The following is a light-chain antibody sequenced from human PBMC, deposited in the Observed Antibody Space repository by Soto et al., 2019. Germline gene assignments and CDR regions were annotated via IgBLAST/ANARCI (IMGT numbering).Light chain of an antibody. Sequence: MVLTESLGSLSLYPGERAPLSCIFRRSVSSYLAWYLQKPGQAPLLLFYFASTRASEIPARFSGTGSGTEFTLTISSLQAEDFAVYYCQQPIKSPPTFGQGTKVDIK. J-gene: IGKJ1*01. CDR2: FAS. CDR3: QQPIKSPPT. CDR1: RSVSSY. V-gene: IGKV3-15*01.